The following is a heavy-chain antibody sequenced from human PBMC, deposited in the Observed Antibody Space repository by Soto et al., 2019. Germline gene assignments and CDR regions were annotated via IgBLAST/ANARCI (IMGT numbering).Heavy chain of an antibody. CDR2: IIPIFGTA. J-gene: IGHJ2*01. CDR1: GGTFSSST. CDR3: ARGNHRWLQLWYFDL. Sequence: QVQLVQSGAEVKKPGSSVTVSCKASGGTFSSSTISWVRQAPGQGLEWMGGIIPIFGTANYAQKFQGRVTITADESTSTAYIELSSLRSEDTAVYYCARGNHRWLQLWYFDLWGRGTLVTVSS. D-gene: IGHD5-12*01. V-gene: IGHV1-69*12.